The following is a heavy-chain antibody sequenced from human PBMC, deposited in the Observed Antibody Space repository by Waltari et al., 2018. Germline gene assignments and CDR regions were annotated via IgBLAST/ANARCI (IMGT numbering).Heavy chain of an antibody. CDR3: ASSAPFVVVPAAIDQFFDY. V-gene: IGHV1-69*01. J-gene: IGHJ4*02. D-gene: IGHD2-2*01. CDR2: IIPSFGTA. CDR1: GGTFSRYP. Sequence: QLQLVQSGAEVKKPGSSVKVSFKASGGTFSRYPISSVRPAPGQGLEWMGGIIPSFGTANYAQKFQGRVTITADESTSTAYMELSSLRSEDTAVYYCASSAPFVVVPAAIDQFFDYWGQGTLVTVSS.